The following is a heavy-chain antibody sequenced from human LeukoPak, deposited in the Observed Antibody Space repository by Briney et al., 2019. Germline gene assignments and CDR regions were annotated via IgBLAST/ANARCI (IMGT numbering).Heavy chain of an antibody. V-gene: IGHV4-34*01. CDR2: INHSGST. D-gene: IGHD1-26*01. J-gene: IGHJ4*02. Sequence: SETLSLTCAVYGGSFSGYYWSWIRQPPGKGLEWIGEINHSGSTNYNPSLKSRVTISVDTSKNQFSLELSSVTAADTAVYYCARDRSGSYYVRFDYWGQGTLVTVSS. CDR3: ARDRSGSYYVRFDY. CDR1: GGSFSGYY.